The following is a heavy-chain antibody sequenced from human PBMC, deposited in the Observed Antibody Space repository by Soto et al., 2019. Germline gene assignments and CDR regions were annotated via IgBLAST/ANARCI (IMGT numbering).Heavy chain of an antibody. D-gene: IGHD6-19*01. J-gene: IGHJ4*02. Sequence: QINLKESGPTLVKPTQTLTLTCSFSGFSLSTSGVGVGWIRQPPGKALEWLALIYWDDDKRYSPSLDSRLTITKATSKHQVVLTMTNVDPVDTATYFCAHKSSSAYFDYWGQGTLVTVSS. CDR1: GFSLSTSGVG. CDR2: IYWDDDK. CDR3: AHKSSSAYFDY. V-gene: IGHV2-5*02.